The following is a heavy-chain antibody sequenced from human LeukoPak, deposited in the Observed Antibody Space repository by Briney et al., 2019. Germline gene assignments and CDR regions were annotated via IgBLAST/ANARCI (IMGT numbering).Heavy chain of an antibody. J-gene: IGHJ4*02. CDR2: IKQDGNEK. CDR1: GFRFNTFW. CDR3: AKGSTYHEFWGGYYFDF. D-gene: IGHD3-3*01. V-gene: IGHV3-7*03. Sequence: QSGGSLRLSCAASGFRFNTFWMSWVRQAPGKGLEWVANIKQDGNEKYYADSVKGRFTISRDNSKNTLYLQMNSLRTADTAVYFCAKGSTYHEFWGGYYFDFWGQGTLVTVSS.